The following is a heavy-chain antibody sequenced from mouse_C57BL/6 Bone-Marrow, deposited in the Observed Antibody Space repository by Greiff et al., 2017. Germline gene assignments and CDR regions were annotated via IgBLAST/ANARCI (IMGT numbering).Heavy chain of an antibody. CDR2: ISDGGSYT. V-gene: IGHV5-4*01. CDR3: ARDPFYYGYGEFAY. Sequence: EVQLVESGGGLVKPGGSLKLSCAASGFTFSSYAMSWVRQTPEKRLEWVATISDGGSYTYYPDNVKGRFTISRDNAKNNLYLQMSHLKSEDTAMYYCARDPFYYGYGEFAYWGQGTLVTVSA. CDR1: GFTFSSYA. D-gene: IGHD2-2*01. J-gene: IGHJ3*01.